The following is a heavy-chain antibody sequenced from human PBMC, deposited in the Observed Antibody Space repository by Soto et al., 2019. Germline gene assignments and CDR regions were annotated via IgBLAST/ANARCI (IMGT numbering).Heavy chain of an antibody. CDR1: GFTFSTYA. CDR2: ISGSGGSI. J-gene: IGHJ6*02. V-gene: IGHV3-23*01. D-gene: IGHD1-1*01. Sequence: EVPLLESGGGLVQPGGSLRLSCAASGFTFSTYAMNWVRQAPGNGLEWVSAISGSGGSIHYADSVKGRFTISRDNSKNTLYLQMNSLRDEDTAVDHCVKGYWKGDVWGQGTTVTVSS. CDR3: VKGYWKGDV.